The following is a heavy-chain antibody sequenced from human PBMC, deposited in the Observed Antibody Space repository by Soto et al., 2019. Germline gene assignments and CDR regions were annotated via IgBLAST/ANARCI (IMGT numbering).Heavy chain of an antibody. CDR2: ISWNSGSI. V-gene: IGHV3-9*01. D-gene: IGHD5-18*01. CDR3: AKDGRRGYSYGFYYFDY. CDR1: GFTFDDYA. Sequence: PGGSLRLSCAASGFTFDDYAMHWVRQAPGKGLEWVSGISWNSGSIGYADSVKGRFTISRDNAKISLYLQMNSLRAEDTALYYCAKDGRRGYSYGFYYFDYWGQGTLVTVSS. J-gene: IGHJ4*02.